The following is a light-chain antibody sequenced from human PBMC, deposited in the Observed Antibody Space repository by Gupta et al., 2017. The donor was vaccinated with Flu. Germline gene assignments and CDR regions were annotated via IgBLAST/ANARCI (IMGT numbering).Light chain of an antibody. V-gene: IGLV7-46*01. CDR1: TGAVTSGHY. CDR2: DTN. CDR3: MLGYSGDRRV. J-gene: IGLJ1*01. Sequence: TVTLTCASSTGAVTSGHYPYWFQQKPGQAPRSLIFDTNDKYSGTPARFSGSLLGGKAALTLSGAQPEDEAEYYCMLGYSGDRRVFGTGTKVTVV.